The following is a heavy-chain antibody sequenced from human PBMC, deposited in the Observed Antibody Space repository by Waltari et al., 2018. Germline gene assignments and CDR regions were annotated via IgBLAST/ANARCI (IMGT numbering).Heavy chain of an antibody. Sequence: QVQLVQSGAEVKKPGSSVKVSCKASGGTFSNYAITWVRQAPGPGLEWMGRIVPIVDIANYAQKLQGRVTITADKSTTTAYMELSSLTSEDTAVYYCARDLRGYTNYAVSGMDVWGQGTTVTVSS. CDR1: GGTFSNYA. V-gene: IGHV1-69*04. CDR2: IVPIVDIA. CDR3: ARDLRGYTNYAVSGMDV. J-gene: IGHJ6*02. D-gene: IGHD5-12*01.